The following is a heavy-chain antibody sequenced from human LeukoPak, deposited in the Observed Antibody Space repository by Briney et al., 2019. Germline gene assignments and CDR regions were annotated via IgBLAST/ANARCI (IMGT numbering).Heavy chain of an antibody. D-gene: IGHD3-3*01. CDR3: ARWRRAETFDY. CDR1: GGSFSGYY. CDR2: INHSGST. Sequence: SETLSLTCAVYGGSFSGYYWSWIRQPPGKGLEWIGEINHSGSTNYNPSLKSRVTTSVDTSKNQFSLKLSSVTAADTAVYYCARWRRAETFDYWGQGTLVTVSS. V-gene: IGHV4-34*01. J-gene: IGHJ4*02.